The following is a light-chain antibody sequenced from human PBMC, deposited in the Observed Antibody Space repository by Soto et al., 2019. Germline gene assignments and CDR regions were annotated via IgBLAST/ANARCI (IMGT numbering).Light chain of an antibody. Sequence: QSVPTQPPSASGTPGQRVTISASGSISNIGSNTVSWYQQLPGAAPKLLIYDNDERPSGVPARFSGSKSATSASLAISGLQSEDEADYYCATWDDSRNGYVFGPGTKLTVL. J-gene: IGLJ1*01. CDR1: ISNIGSNT. V-gene: IGLV1-44*01. CDR3: ATWDDSRNGYV. CDR2: DND.